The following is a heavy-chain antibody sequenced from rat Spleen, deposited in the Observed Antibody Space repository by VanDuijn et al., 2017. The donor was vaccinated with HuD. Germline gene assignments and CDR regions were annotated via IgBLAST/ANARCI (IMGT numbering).Heavy chain of an antibody. J-gene: IGHJ4*01. D-gene: IGHD2-1*01. CDR2: ISTSGGTF. Sequence: EVQLVESDGGLVQPGRSLKLSCAASGFTFSDYYMAWVRQAPTKGLEWVATISTSGGTFYYRDSVKGRFTVSRDNAKSTLYLQMDSLRSEETATYYCAKVYTYDYLMDAWGQGASVTVSS. V-gene: IGHV5S11*01. CDR1: GFTFSDYY. CDR3: AKVYTYDYLMDA.